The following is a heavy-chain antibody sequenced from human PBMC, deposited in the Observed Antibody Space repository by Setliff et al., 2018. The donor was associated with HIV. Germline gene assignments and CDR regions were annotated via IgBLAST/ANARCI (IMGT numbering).Heavy chain of an antibody. J-gene: IGHJ4*02. CDR3: ARAYDILTGYFDY. Sequence: ASVKVSCKASGSSFTSYGLNWVRQAPGQGLEWMGWISVYNGYTNYAQKVRDRVTMTADTSTSTAYMELRGLRSDDTAAYYCARAYDILTGYFDYWGQGTLVTVSS. D-gene: IGHD3-9*01. CDR2: ISVYNGYT. CDR1: GSSFTSYG. V-gene: IGHV1-18*01.